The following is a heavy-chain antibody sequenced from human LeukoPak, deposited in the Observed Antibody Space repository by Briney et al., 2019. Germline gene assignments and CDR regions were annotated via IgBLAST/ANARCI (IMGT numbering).Heavy chain of an antibody. CDR1: GYTFTSYD. Sequence: ASVKVSCKASGYTFTSYDINWVRQATGQGFEWMGWMNPNSGNTGYAQKFQGRVTMTRNTSISTAYMELSSLRSEDTAVYYCARGLWFGGYYYYYYMDVWGKGTTVTVSS. V-gene: IGHV1-8*01. CDR3: ARGLWFGGYYYYYYMDV. D-gene: IGHD3-10*01. CDR2: MNPNSGNT. J-gene: IGHJ6*03.